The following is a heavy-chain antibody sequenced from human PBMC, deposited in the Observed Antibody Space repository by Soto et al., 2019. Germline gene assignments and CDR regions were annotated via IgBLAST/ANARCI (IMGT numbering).Heavy chain of an antibody. D-gene: IGHD6-6*01. J-gene: IGHJ4*02. CDR3: TTEEIAARPRFDY. V-gene: IGHV3-15*01. CDR2: IKSKTDGGTT. Sequence: GGSLRLSCAASGFTFSNAWMSWVRQAPGKGLEWVGRIKSKTDGGTTDYAAPVKGRFTISRDDSKNTLYLQMNSLKTEDTAVYYCTTEEIAARPRFDYWRQGTLVTVSS. CDR1: GFTFSNAW.